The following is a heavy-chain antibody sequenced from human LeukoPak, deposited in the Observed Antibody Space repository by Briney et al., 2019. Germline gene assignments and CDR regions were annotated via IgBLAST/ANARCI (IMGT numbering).Heavy chain of an antibody. V-gene: IGHV4-59*12. D-gene: IGHD3-16*01. CDR3: ARDGGYNWFDP. Sequence: SETLSLTCTVSGGSISSYYWSWIRQPPGKGLEWIGYIYYSGSTNYNPSLKSRVTMSVDTSKNQFSLKLSSVTAADTAVYYCARDGGYNWFDPWGQGTLVTVSS. CDR1: GGSISSYY. CDR2: IYYSGST. J-gene: IGHJ5*02.